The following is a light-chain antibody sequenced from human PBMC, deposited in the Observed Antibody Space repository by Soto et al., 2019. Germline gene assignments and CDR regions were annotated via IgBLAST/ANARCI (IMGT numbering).Light chain of an antibody. CDR2: GAS. Sequence: EIVLTQSPGTLSLSPGERATLSCRASQSVGSIYLAWFQQKPGQAPRLLIYGASSRATGIPDRFSGSGSGTDFTLTISRLEPEDFAVYYCQQYRTFGGGTKVEIK. J-gene: IGKJ4*01. CDR3: QQYRT. CDR1: QSVGSIY. V-gene: IGKV3-20*01.